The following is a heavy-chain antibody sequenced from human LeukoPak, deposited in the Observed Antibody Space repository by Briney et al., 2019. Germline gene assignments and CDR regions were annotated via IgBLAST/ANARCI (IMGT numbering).Heavy chain of an antibody. Sequence: PSETLSLTCTVSGGSISSGGYYWSWIRQHPGKGLEWIGYIYYSGSTNYNPSLKSRVTISVDTSKNQFSLKLSSVTAADTAVYYCARVRDAYDFWSGYYFDYWGQGTLVTVSS. CDR3: ARVRDAYDFWSGYYFDY. CDR1: GGSISSGGYY. CDR2: IYYSGST. D-gene: IGHD3-3*01. V-gene: IGHV4-61*08. J-gene: IGHJ4*02.